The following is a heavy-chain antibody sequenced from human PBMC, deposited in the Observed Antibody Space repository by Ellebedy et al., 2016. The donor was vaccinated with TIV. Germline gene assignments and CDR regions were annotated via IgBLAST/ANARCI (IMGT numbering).Heavy chain of an antibody. CDR2: IYYSGST. J-gene: IGHJ4*02. D-gene: IGHD3-3*01. V-gene: IGHV4-59*08. Sequence: MPSETLSLTCTVSGDSMSNYYWSWIRQPPGKPLEWIGYIYYSGSTNYNPSPKSRVTISLATSKNQFSLRLTSVTAADTAVYYCARILRAGSDGDYFDYWGQGTQVTASS. CDR3: ARILRAGSDGDYFDY. CDR1: GDSMSNYY.